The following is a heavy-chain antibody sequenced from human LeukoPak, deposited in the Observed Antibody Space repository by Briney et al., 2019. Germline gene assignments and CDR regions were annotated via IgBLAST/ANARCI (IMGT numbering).Heavy chain of an antibody. V-gene: IGHV3-66*02. Sequence: GGSLRLSCAASGFTVSSNYMSWVRQAPGKGLEWVSVICSGGSTYYADSVKGRFTISRDNSKNTLYLQMNSLRAEDTAVYYCARVRASTTIFGVVRGNWFDPWGQGTLVTVSS. CDR1: GFTVSSNY. CDR2: ICSGGST. J-gene: IGHJ5*02. D-gene: IGHD3-3*01. CDR3: ARVRASTTIFGVVRGNWFDP.